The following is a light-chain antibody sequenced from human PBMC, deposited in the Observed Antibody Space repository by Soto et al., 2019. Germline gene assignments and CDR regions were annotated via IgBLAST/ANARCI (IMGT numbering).Light chain of an antibody. V-gene: IGKV1-39*01. CDR1: QTIPPY. CDR2: GAS. CDR3: QQSHRTPGT. Sequence: DIQMTQSPSSLSASVGDRVTITCRARQTIPPYLHWYQQKPGKAPQLLIYGASSVQSGVPSRFTGSGAGTDFILTISRLQPEDAATYHCQQSHRTPGTFGQGTKVEIK. J-gene: IGKJ1*01.